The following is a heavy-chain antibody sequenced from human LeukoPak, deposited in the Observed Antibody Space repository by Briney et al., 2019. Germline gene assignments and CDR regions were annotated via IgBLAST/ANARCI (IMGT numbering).Heavy chain of an antibody. D-gene: IGHD2-2*01. CDR3: AREGCSSTSCYAGAAFDI. Sequence: SETLSLTCTVSGGSISSYYWSWIRQPPGKGLEWIGYIHYSGSTNYNPSLKSRITISVDTSKNQFSLTLSSGTAADTAVYYCAREGCSSTSCYAGAAFDIWGQGTMVTVSS. CDR2: IHYSGST. CDR1: GGSISSYY. V-gene: IGHV4-59*01. J-gene: IGHJ3*02.